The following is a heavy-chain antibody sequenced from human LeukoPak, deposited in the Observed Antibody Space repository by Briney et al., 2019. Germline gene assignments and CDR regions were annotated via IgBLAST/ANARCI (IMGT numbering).Heavy chain of an antibody. CDR2: IYYSGST. Sequence: SQTLSLTCTVSGGSISSGDYYWSWIRQPPGKGLGWIGYIYYSGSTNYNPSLKSRVTISVDTSKNQFSLKLSSVTAADTAVYYCARDRDIVVVPAAEYYYYGMDVWGQGTTVTVSS. CDR3: ARDRDIVVVPAAEYYYYGMDV. J-gene: IGHJ6*02. CDR1: GGSISSGDYY. D-gene: IGHD2-2*01. V-gene: IGHV4-61*08.